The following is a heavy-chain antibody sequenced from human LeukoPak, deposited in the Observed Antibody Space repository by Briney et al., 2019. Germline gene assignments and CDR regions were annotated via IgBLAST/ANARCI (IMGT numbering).Heavy chain of an antibody. CDR1: GYTFTSYA. V-gene: IGHV1-3*01. CDR3: ARDTPWVAGTRDAFDI. J-gene: IGHJ3*02. CDR2: INAGNGNT. D-gene: IGHD6-19*01. Sequence: ASVKVSCKASGYTFTSYAMHWVRQAPGQRLEWMGWINAGNGNTKYSQEFQGRVTITRDTSASTAYMELSSLRSDDTAVYYCARDTPWVAGTRDAFDIWGQGTMVTVSS.